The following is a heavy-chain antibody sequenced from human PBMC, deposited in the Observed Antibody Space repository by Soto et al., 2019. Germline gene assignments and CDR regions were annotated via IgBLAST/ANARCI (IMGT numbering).Heavy chain of an antibody. V-gene: IGHV1-69*01. CDR3: SREVTVASYSFDF. Sequence: QVQLVQSGAEVKKPGSSVKFSCKASGGTFSSYAISWVRQAPGQGLEWMGGVIPIFNTADYAQKFQDRVTITADDSTSTAYMELRSLRPDDTAVYYCSREVTVASYSFDFWGQGTLVTVS. J-gene: IGHJ4*02. CDR1: GGTFSSYA. CDR2: VIPIFNTA. D-gene: IGHD5-12*01.